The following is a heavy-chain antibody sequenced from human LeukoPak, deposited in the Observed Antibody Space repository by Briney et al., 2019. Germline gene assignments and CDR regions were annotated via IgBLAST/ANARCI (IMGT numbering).Heavy chain of an antibody. CDR1: GYTFTDYY. V-gene: IGHV1-2*02. Sequence: SVTVSCKASGYTFTDYYMHWVRQAPGQGLEWMGWSNPNSGGTNYAQKFQGRVTMTRDTSISTAYMELSRLRSDDTAVYYCARVGGDYVWGSYLVWWGQGTLVTVSS. CDR3: ARVGGDYVWGSYLVW. D-gene: IGHD3-16*02. CDR2: SNPNSGGT. J-gene: IGHJ4*02.